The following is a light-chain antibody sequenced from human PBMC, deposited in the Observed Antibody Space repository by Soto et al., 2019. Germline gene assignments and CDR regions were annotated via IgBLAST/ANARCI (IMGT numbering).Light chain of an antibody. Sequence: EIVMTQSPATLSVSPGERATLSCRASQSVSRNLAWYQQKPGQAPRLLIYGASSRATGIPDRFSGSGSGTDFTLTISRLEPEDFALYYCQQYGGSPITFGQGTRLEIK. V-gene: IGKV3-20*01. J-gene: IGKJ5*01. CDR2: GAS. CDR1: QSVSRN. CDR3: QQYGGSPIT.